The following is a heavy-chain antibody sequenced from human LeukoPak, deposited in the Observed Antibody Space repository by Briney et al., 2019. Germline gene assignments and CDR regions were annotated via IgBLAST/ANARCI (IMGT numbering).Heavy chain of an antibody. CDR1: GGSFSGYY. J-gene: IGHJ4*02. D-gene: IGHD6-13*01. V-gene: IGHV4-34*01. Sequence: NPSETLSLTCAVYGGSFSGYYWSWIRQPPGKGLEWIGEINHSGSTNYNPSLKSRVTISVDTSKNQFSLKLSSVTAADTAVYYCARLAAAGTFYFDYWGQGTLVTVSS. CDR2: INHSGST. CDR3: ARLAAAGTFYFDY.